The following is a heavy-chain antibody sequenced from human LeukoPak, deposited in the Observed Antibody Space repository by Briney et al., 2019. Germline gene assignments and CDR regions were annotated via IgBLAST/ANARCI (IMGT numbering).Heavy chain of an antibody. V-gene: IGHV4-59*01. CDR2: IYYSGST. J-gene: IGHJ4*02. Sequence: SETLSLTCTVSGGSISSYYWSWIWQPPGKGLEWIGYIYYSGSTNYNPSLKSRVTISVDTSKNQFSLKLSSVTAADTAVYYCARVVPLTGYYHIDYWGQGTLVTVSS. D-gene: IGHD3-9*01. CDR1: GGSISSYY. CDR3: ARVVPLTGYYHIDY.